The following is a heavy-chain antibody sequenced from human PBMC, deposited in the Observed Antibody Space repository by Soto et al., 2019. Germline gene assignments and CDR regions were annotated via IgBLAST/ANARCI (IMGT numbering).Heavy chain of an antibody. CDR3: ARSPRSSPYFDY. CDR1: GYTFSNVW. J-gene: IGHJ4*02. D-gene: IGHD6-13*01. Sequence: GESLKISCQCSGYTFSNVWIAWVRQLPGKGLEYMGIIYPGDSETRYSPSFHGKVTISADRSIGTAYLQWSSLEASDSAFYFCARSPRSSPYFDYWGQGALVTVSS. V-gene: IGHV5-51*01. CDR2: IYPGDSET.